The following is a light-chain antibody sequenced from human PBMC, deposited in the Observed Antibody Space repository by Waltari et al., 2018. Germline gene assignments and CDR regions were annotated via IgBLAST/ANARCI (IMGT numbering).Light chain of an antibody. Sequence: HSVLTQPPSVSGAPGPLFPISCSGSRSNIGAASHASRYQQLPGTAPKPLISGNSNRPSGVPDRFSASKSGTSASLAITGLQAEDEAAYYCQSYDSSLSGHVVFGGGTKLTVL. CDR2: GNS. CDR1: RSNIGAASH. V-gene: IGLV1-40*01. J-gene: IGLJ2*01. CDR3: QSYDSSLSGHVV.